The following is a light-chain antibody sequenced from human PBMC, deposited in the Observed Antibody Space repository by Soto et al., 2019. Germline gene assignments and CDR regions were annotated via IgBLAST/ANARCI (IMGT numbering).Light chain of an antibody. CDR2: DVS. CDR1: SSDVGGYNY. CDR3: SSYTSSSTLVV. V-gene: IGLV2-14*03. J-gene: IGLJ2*01. Sequence: QSALTQPASVSGSTGKSITISCTGTSSDVGGYNYVSWYQQHPGKAPKLMIYDVSNRPSGVSNRFSGSKSGNTASLTISGLQAEDEADYYCSSYTSSSTLVVFRGGTKLTVL.